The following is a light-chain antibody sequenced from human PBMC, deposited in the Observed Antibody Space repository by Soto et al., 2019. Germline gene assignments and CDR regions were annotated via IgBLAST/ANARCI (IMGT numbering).Light chain of an antibody. V-gene: IGKV1-39*01. CDR1: QSISSY. CDR3: QQSYTQWT. J-gene: IGKJ1*01. Sequence: DIQMTQSPSSLSASVGDRVTITCRASQSISSYLNWYQQKPGKAPTLLIYAASTLQSGVPSRFSGSGSGTDFTLTISSLQPEDFATYFCQQSYTQWTFGQGTKVEI. CDR2: AAS.